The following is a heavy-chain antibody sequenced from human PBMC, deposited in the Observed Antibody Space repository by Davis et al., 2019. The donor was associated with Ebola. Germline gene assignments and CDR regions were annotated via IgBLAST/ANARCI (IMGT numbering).Heavy chain of an antibody. CDR2: INPILTSP. CDR3: AKETVAGTDAFDI. D-gene: IGHD6-19*01. V-gene: IGHV1-69*06. Sequence: KVSCKASRGTLNTYAISWVRQAPGQGLEWVGAINPILTSPHYAQKLQGRVTLTADRSTSTAYMELNSLTSEDSAVYYCAKETVAGTDAFDIWGQGTMVTVSS. J-gene: IGHJ3*02. CDR1: RGTLNTYA.